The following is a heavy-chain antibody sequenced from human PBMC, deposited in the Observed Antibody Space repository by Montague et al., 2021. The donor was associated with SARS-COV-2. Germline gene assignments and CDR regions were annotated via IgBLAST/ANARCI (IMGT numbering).Heavy chain of an antibody. D-gene: IGHD4-17*01. CDR1: GGSFSSYY. CDR3: ARGWPGGDYGSVDY. CDR2: VNHSGST. V-gene: IGHV4-34*01. J-gene: IGHJ4*02. Sequence: SETLSLTCAVSGGSFSSYYWSWIRQPPGKGLEWIGEVNHSGSTNYNPSLKSRVTISVDTSKNQFSLKLSSVTAADTAVYYCARGWPGGDYGSVDYWGQGTLVTVSS.